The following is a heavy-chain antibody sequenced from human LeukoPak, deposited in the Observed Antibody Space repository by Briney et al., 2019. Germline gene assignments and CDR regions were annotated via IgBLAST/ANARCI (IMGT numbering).Heavy chain of an antibody. V-gene: IGHV3-23*01. D-gene: IGHD3-22*01. CDR1: GFTFSSYA. CDR3: AKDLSNYYDSSGYDY. Sequence: AGGSLRLSCAASGFTFSSYAMSWVRQAPGKGLEWVSAISGSGGSTYYADSVKGRFTISRDNSKNTLYLQMNSLRAEDTAVYYCAKDLSNYYDSSGYDYWGQGTLVTVSS. CDR2: ISGSGGST. J-gene: IGHJ4*02.